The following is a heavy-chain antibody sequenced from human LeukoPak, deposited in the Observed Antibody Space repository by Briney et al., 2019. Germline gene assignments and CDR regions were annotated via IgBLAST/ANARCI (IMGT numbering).Heavy chain of an antibody. D-gene: IGHD3-10*01. Sequence: GESLKISCKVSGYSFTTYWIGWVRQMPGKGLEWMGIIYPGDSDTRYSPSFQGQVTISADKSISTAYLQWSSLRAEDTALYYCARDHAIGVITNAFDIWGQGTMVTVSS. CDR2: IYPGDSDT. CDR3: ARDHAIGVITNAFDI. J-gene: IGHJ3*02. CDR1: GYSFTTYW. V-gene: IGHV5-51*01.